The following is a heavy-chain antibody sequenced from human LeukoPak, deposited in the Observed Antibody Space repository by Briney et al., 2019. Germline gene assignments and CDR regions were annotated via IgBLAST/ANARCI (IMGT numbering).Heavy chain of an antibody. CDR2: IYYSGST. CDR3: ARGGGSSPHYMDV. CDR1: GGSISSYY. Sequence: SETLSLTCAVSGGSISSYYWSWIRQPPGKGLEWIGYIYYSGSTNYNPSLKSRVTISVDTSKNQFSLKLSSVTAADTAVYYCARGGGSSPHYMDVWGKGTTVTVSS. V-gene: IGHV4-59*01. J-gene: IGHJ6*03. D-gene: IGHD6-6*01.